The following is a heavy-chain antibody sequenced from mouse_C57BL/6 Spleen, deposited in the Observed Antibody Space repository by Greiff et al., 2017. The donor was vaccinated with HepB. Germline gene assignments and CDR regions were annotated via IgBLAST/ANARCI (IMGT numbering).Heavy chain of an antibody. J-gene: IGHJ2*01. V-gene: IGHV1-64*01. CDR2: IHPNSGST. D-gene: IGHD1-1*01. CDR1: GYTFTSYW. Sequence: QVQLKQPGAELVKPGASVKLSCKASGYTFTSYWMHWVKQRPGQGLEWIGMIHPNSGSTNYNEKFKSKATLTVDKSSSTAYMQLSSLTSEDSAVYYCARRAYYYGSSYDYFDYWGQGTTLTVSS. CDR3: ARRAYYYGSSYDYFDY.